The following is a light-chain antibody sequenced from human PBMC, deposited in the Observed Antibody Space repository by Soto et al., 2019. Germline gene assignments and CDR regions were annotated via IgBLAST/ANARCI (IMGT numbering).Light chain of an antibody. CDR2: TTS. V-gene: IGKV3-20*01. CDR1: QSVDSTY. J-gene: IGKJ5*01. Sequence: EIVLPHAPGNLSLSSREKNTLFFSASQSVDSTYLAWYQQKPGQAPRLLIYTTSNRATGVPDRFSGSGSGTDFTLTISRLEPEDFAVYYCQQYCGTFLTFGQGTRLEI. CDR3: QQYCGTFLT.